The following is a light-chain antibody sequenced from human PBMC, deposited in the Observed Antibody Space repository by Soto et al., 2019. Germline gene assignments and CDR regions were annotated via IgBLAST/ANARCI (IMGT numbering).Light chain of an antibody. CDR2: GAS. V-gene: IGKV3-20*01. J-gene: IGKJ3*01. Sequence: EVVLTQSPGTLSLSLGERATLSCRASQSVGSHFAWYQQKPGQAPRLLMYGASTRGFGIPDRFSGSESGTDFTLTIDGLEPEDFALYFCHQYDNSPPTFGPGTTVDIE. CDR3: HQYDNSPPT. CDR1: QSVGSH.